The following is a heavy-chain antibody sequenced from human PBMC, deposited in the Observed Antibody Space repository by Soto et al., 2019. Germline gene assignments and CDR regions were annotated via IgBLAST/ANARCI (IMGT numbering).Heavy chain of an antibody. CDR1: GFTFSSYG. Sequence: QVQLVESGGGVVQPGRSLRLSCAASGFTFSSYGMHWVRQAPGKGLEWVAVISYDGSNKYYADSVKGRFIISRDNSKNTLFLQIISLRADDTAVYYCAKERVSGWYYFDYWGQGTLVTVSP. CDR2: ISYDGSNK. J-gene: IGHJ4*02. D-gene: IGHD6-19*01. V-gene: IGHV3-30*18. CDR3: AKERVSGWYYFDY.